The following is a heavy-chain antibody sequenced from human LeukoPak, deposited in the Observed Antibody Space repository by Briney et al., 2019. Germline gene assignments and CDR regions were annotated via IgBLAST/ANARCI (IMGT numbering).Heavy chain of an antibody. V-gene: IGHV3-66*01. CDR3: ARDPPAVAANTYG. CDR1: GVTVGNNY. J-gene: IGHJ4*02. Sequence: GGSLRLSCAASGVTVGNNYMNGLRQAPGKGLEWVSLIYSGGSTHYADSVKGRFTISRDNSKNTLYLQMNSLRVDDTAVYYCARDPPAVAANTYGWGQGTLVTVSS. CDR2: IYSGGST. D-gene: IGHD6-6*01.